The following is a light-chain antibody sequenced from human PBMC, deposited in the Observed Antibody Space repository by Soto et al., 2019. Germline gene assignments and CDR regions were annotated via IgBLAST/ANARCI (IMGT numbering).Light chain of an antibody. Sequence: EIVMTQSPATLSLSPGERATLSCRASQSVSSNLAWYQQKPGQAPRLLIYGASTRATGIPARFSGSGSGTEFTLTISSLQSEDFAVYYCQQYYNGPPWTFGQGTKV. J-gene: IGKJ1*01. V-gene: IGKV3-15*01. CDR3: QQYYNGPPWT. CDR2: GAS. CDR1: QSVSSN.